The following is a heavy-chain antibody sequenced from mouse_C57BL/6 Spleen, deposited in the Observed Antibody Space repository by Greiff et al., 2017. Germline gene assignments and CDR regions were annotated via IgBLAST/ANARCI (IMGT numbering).Heavy chain of an antibody. CDR1: GFTFSDYG. CDR3: ARVGLSYYFDY. J-gene: IGHJ2*01. CDR2: ISSGSSTI. D-gene: IGHD4-1*01. V-gene: IGHV5-17*01. Sequence: EVQLVESGGGLVKPGGSLKLSCAASGFTFSDYGMHWVRQAPEKGLEWVAYISSGSSTIYYADTVKGRFTISRDNAKNTLFLQMTSLRSEDTAMYYCARVGLSYYFDYWGQGTTLTVSS.